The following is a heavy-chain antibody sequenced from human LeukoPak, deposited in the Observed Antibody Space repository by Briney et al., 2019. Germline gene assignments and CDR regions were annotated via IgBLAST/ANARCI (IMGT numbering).Heavy chain of an antibody. D-gene: IGHD5-18*01. V-gene: IGHV3-74*01. CDR2: IKSDGSSA. J-gene: IGHJ6*02. Sequence: PGGSLRLSCAASGFTFSSYWMHWVRQAPGKGLVWVSRIKSDGSSASYADSVKGRFTISRDNAENTLYVQMNSLRAEDTGVYYCARGGIRYAMDVWGQGTTVTVSS. CDR3: ARGGIRYAMDV. CDR1: GFTFSSYW.